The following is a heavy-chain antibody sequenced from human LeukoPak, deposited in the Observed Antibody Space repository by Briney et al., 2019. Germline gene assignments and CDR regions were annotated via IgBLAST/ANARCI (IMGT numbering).Heavy chain of an antibody. J-gene: IGHJ4*02. Sequence: TGGSLRLSCAASGFTFSSYAMSWVRQAPGKGLEWVSAISGSGGSTYYADSVKGRFTISRDNSKNTLYLQMNSLRAEDTAVYYCAKGLRITMIVVTDDYFDYWGQGTLVTVSS. D-gene: IGHD3-22*01. V-gene: IGHV3-23*01. CDR2: ISGSGGST. CDR1: GFTFSSYA. CDR3: AKGLRITMIVVTDDYFDY.